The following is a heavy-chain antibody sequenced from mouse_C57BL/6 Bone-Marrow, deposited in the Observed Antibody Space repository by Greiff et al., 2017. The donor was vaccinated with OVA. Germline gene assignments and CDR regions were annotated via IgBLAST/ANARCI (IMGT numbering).Heavy chain of an antibody. Sequence: EVQLQQPGAELVKPGASVKISCKASGYTFTDYNMDWVKQSPGKGLEWIGDINPNNGGTIYNQKFKGKATLTVDKSSSTAYMELRSLTSEDTAVYYCARSYPPMDYWGQGTSVTVSS. CDR3: ARSYPPMDY. CDR2: INPNNGGT. J-gene: IGHJ4*01. V-gene: IGHV1-18*01. D-gene: IGHD2-12*01. CDR1: GYTFTDYN.